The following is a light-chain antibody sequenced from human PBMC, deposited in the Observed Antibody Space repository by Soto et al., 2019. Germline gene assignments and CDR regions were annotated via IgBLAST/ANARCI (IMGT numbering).Light chain of an antibody. Sequence: LTQAPSASGSPGQSFTISRTGTISDVGGYNYISWYQQHPGKAPKLMIYEVSKRPSGVPDRFSGSKSGNTASLTVSGLQAEDEADYYCSSYAGSNNYVFGTGTKVTVL. CDR2: EVS. V-gene: IGLV2-8*01. J-gene: IGLJ1*01. CDR3: SSYAGSNNYV. CDR1: ISDVGGYNY.